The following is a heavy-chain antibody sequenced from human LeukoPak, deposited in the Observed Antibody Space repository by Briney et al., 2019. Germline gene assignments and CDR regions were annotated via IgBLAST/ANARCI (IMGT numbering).Heavy chain of an antibody. CDR2: INHSGST. J-gene: IGHJ4*02. CDR1: GGSFSGYY. CDR3: ARVEGRRSRAITEGANY. Sequence: SETLSLTCAVYGGSFSGYYWSWIRQPPGKGLEWIGEINHSGSTNYNPSLRSRVTISVDTSKNQFSLKLSSVTAADTAVHYCARVEGRRSRAITEGANYWGQGTLVTVSS. D-gene: IGHD1-26*01. V-gene: IGHV4-34*01.